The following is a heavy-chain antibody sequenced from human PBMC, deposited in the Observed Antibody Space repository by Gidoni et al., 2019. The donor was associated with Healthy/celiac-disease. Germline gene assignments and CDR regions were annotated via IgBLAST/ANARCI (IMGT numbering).Heavy chain of an antibody. CDR3: AKRNYDSSGYYHFDY. CDR1: GFTFSSYA. D-gene: IGHD3-22*01. CDR2: ISGSGGSK. J-gene: IGHJ4*02. V-gene: IGHV3-23*01. Sequence: EVQLLESGGGLVQPGGSLRLSCAASGFTFSSYAMGWVRQAPGKGLEWVSAISGSGGSKYYADSVKGRFTISRDNSKNTLYLQMNSRRAEDTAVYYCAKRNYDSSGYYHFDYWGQGTLVTVSS.